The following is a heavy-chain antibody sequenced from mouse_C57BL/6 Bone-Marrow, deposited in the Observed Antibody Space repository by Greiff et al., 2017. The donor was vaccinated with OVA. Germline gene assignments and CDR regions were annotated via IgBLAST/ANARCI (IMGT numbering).Heavy chain of an antibody. J-gene: IGHJ1*03. Sequence: VQLKESGPELVKPGASVKISCKASGYSFTDYNMNWVKQSTGKSLEWIGVINPNYGTTSYNQKFKGKATLTVDQSSSTAYMQLYSLTSEDSAVYYCAFYYGSSYGYFDVWGTGTTLTVSS. D-gene: IGHD1-1*01. V-gene: IGHV1-39*01. CDR1: GYSFTDYN. CDR2: INPNYGTT. CDR3: AFYYGSSYGYFDV.